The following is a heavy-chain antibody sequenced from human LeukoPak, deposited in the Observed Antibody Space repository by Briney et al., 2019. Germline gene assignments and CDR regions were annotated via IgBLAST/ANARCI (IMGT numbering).Heavy chain of an antibody. D-gene: IGHD1-26*01. V-gene: IGHV4-34*01. J-gene: IGHJ4*02. CDR3: AFTTGNYYLDF. CDR2: INHSGST. Sequence: SETLSLTCVVYGGSFSGDYWSWIRQPPGKGLEWIGEINHSGSTNYNPSLKSRVTVSVDTSKNQFSLKLSSVTAADTAVYYCAFTTGNYYLDFWGQGTLVTVSS. CDR1: GGSFSGDY.